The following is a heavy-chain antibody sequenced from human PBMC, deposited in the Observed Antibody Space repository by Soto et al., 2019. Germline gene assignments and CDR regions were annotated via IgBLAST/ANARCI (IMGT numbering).Heavy chain of an antibody. Sequence: SETLSLTCAVSSGSISSSNWWSWVRQPPGKGLEWIGEIYHSGSTNYNPSLKSRVTISVDKSKNQFSLKLSSVTAADTAVYYCASEASTAWYNWFDPWGQGTLVT. CDR2: IYHSGST. V-gene: IGHV4-4*02. CDR3: ASEASTAWYNWFDP. CDR1: SGSISSSNW. J-gene: IGHJ5*02. D-gene: IGHD4-17*01.